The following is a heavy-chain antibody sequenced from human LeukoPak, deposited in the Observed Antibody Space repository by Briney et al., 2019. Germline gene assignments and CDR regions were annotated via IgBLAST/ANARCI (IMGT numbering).Heavy chain of an antibody. Sequence: ASVKVSCKASGYTFNTYGISWVRQAPGQGLEWMGWISAYNGNTNYAQKFQGRVTMTRNTSISTAYMELSSLRSEDTAVYYCARGPILERGAAAGYYFDYWGQGTLVTVSS. CDR1: GYTFNTYG. CDR2: ISAYNGNT. D-gene: IGHD6-13*01. J-gene: IGHJ4*02. V-gene: IGHV1-18*01. CDR3: ARGPILERGAAAGYYFDY.